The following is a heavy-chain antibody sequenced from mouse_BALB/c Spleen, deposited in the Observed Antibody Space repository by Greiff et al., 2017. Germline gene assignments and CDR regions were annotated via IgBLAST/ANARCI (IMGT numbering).Heavy chain of an antibody. CDR2: ISSGSSTI. V-gene: IGHV5-17*02. CDR3: ARSPFDY. CDR1: GFTFSSFG. Sequence: EVQGVESGGGLVQPGGSRKLSCAASGFTFSSFGMHWVRQAPEKGLEWVAYISSGSSTIYYADTVKGRFTISRDNPKNTLFLQMTSLRSEDTAMYYCARSPFDYWGQGTTLTVSS. J-gene: IGHJ2*01.